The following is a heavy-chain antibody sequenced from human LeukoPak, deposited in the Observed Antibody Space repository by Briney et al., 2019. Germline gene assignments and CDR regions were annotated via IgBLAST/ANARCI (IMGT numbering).Heavy chain of an antibody. CDR2: ISSSSSYI. V-gene: IGHV3-21*01. J-gene: IGHJ5*02. CDR1: GFTFSSYS. D-gene: IGHD4-23*01. Sequence: GGSPRLSCAASGFTFSSYSMNWVRQAPGKGLEWVSSISSSSSYIYYADSVKGRFTISRDNAKNSLYLQMNSLRAEDTAVYYCARDSATVVIRSNWFDPWGQGTLVTVSS. CDR3: ARDSATVVIRSNWFDP.